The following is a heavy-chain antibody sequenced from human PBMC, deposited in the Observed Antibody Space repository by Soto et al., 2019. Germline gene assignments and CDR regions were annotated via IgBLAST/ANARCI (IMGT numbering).Heavy chain of an antibody. J-gene: IGHJ4*02. Sequence: QVQLQQWGAGLLKPSETLALTCAVYGGSFSGYYWSWIRQPPVKGLEWIGEINHSGSTNYNPSLKSRVTISVDTSKNQFSLKLSSVTAADTAVYYCARGWWMGATLDYWGQGTLVTVSS. CDR2: INHSGST. V-gene: IGHV4-34*01. D-gene: IGHD1-26*01. CDR3: ARGWWMGATLDY. CDR1: GGSFSGYY.